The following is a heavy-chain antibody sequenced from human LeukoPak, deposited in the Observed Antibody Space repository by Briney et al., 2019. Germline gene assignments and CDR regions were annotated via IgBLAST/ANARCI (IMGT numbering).Heavy chain of an antibody. CDR3: ARDLNYDSAY. D-gene: IGHD3-22*01. CDR1: GFTVSSNY. Sequence: PGRSLRLSCAASGFTVSSNYMSWVRQAPGKGLEWVSVIYSGGSTYYADSVKGRFTISRDNSKNTVYLQMNSLRAEDTAVYYCARDLNYDSAYWGQGTLVTVSS. CDR2: IYSGGST. J-gene: IGHJ4*02. V-gene: IGHV3-53*01.